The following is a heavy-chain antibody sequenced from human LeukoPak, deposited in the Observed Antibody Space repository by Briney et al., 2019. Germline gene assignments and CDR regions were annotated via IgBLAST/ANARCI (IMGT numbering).Heavy chain of an antibody. D-gene: IGHD3-10*01. V-gene: IGHV3-23*01. CDR3: AKANTVRGVTLKFDY. Sequence: GGSLRLSCTASGFTFSSYAMSWVRQAPGKGLEWVSAISGSGGSTYYADSVKGRFTVSRDNSKNTLYLQMNSLRAEDTAVYYCAKANTVRGVTLKFDYWGQGTLVTVSS. CDR1: GFTFSSYA. CDR2: ISGSGGST. J-gene: IGHJ4*02.